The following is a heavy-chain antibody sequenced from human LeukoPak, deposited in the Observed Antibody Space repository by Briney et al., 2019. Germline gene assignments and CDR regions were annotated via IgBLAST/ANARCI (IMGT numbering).Heavy chain of an antibody. J-gene: IGHJ4*02. Sequence: GGSLRLSCAASGFTFSSYAMHWVRQAPGKGLEWVAVISYDGSNKYYADSVKGRFIISRDNAKNSLYLQMNSLRAEDTAVYYCARVVTAMVRGLLDYWGQGTLVTVSS. CDR1: GFTFSSYA. D-gene: IGHD5-18*01. CDR3: ARVVTAMVRGLLDY. CDR2: ISYDGSNK. V-gene: IGHV3-30*04.